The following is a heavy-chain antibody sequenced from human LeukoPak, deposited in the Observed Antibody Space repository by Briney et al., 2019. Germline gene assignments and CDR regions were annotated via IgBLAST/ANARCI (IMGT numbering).Heavy chain of an antibody. CDR3: ARIDYYETSAAQ. D-gene: IGHD3-22*01. CDR2: IYYSGST. J-gene: IGHJ4*02. Sequence: SETLSLTCTVSGGSISSSSYFWAWVRQPPGTGLEWIRSIYYSGSTYYNPSRKSRVTIAVDTSKNQFSLNLTSVTAEETAVYYCARIDYYETSAAQWGQGTLVTVSS. V-gene: IGHV4-39*01. CDR1: GGSISSSSYF.